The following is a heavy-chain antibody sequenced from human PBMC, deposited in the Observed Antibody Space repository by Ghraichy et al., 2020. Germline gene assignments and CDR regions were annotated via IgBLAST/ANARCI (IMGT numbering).Heavy chain of an antibody. Sequence: GGSLRLSCAASGFTFGDYAMSWVRQAPGKGLECVSGISDNGSKTHYAESVKGRFTISRDNSKNTLYLQINSLRDEDTAVYYCAKVLWVGGYFFLGPYDYWGHGALVTVSS. J-gene: IGHJ4*01. CDR1: GFTFGDYA. CDR2: ISDNGSKT. D-gene: IGHD6-13*01. CDR3: AKVLWVGGYFFLGPYDY. V-gene: IGHV3-23*01.